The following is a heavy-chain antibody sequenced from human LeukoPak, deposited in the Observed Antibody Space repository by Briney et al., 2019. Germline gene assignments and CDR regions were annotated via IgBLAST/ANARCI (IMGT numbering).Heavy chain of an antibody. V-gene: IGHV5-51*01. Sequence: GESLKISCKGSGYSFTSYWIGWVRQMPGKGLGWMGIIYPGDSDTRYSPSFQGQVTISADKSISTAYLQWSSLKASDTAMYYCARRDILTGSRDAFDIWGQGTMVTVSS. CDR2: IYPGDSDT. CDR1: GYSFTSYW. D-gene: IGHD3-9*01. CDR3: ARRDILTGSRDAFDI. J-gene: IGHJ3*02.